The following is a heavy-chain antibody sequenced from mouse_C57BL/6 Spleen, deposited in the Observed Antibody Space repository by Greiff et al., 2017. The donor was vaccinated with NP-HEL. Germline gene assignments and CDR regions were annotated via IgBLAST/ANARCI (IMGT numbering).Heavy chain of an antibody. CDR2: IYPGDGDT. J-gene: IGHJ2*01. V-gene: IGHV1-80*01. CDR1: GYAFSSYG. CDR3: ARSAYGSLDD. Sequence: QVQLQQSGAELVKPGASVKISCKASGYAFSSYGMNWVKQRPGKGLEWIGQIYPGDGDTNYNGKFKGKATLTADKSSSTAYMQLSSLTSEDSAVYFCARSAYGSLDDWGKGTTLTVSS. D-gene: IGHD1-1*01.